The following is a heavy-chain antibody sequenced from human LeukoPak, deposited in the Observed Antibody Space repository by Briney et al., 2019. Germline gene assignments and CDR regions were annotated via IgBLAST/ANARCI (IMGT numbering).Heavy chain of an antibody. CDR1: GFTFSSYG. V-gene: IGHV3-30*18. CDR3: AKTAGYDFWSGYNYFDS. Sequence: GGSLRLSCAASGFTFSSYGMHWVRQAPGKGLEWVAVISYDGSNKYYADSVKGRFTISRDNSKNTLYLQMNSLRADDTAVYYCAKTAGYDFWSGYNYFDSWGQGTLVTVSS. CDR2: ISYDGSNK. J-gene: IGHJ4*02. D-gene: IGHD3-3*01.